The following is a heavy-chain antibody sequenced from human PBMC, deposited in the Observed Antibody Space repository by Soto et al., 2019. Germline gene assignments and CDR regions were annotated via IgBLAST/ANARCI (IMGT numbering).Heavy chain of an antibody. D-gene: IGHD3-10*01. J-gene: IGHJ5*02. CDR2: ISGSGGST. V-gene: IGHV3-23*01. CDR3: AKDAPMVRGVKRSPNWFDP. CDR1: GFTFSSYA. Sequence: EVQLLESGGGLVQPGGSLRLSCAASGFTFSSYAMSWVRQAPGKGLEWVSAISGSGGSTYYADSVKGRFTISRDNSKNTLYLQMNSRRAEDTAVYYCAKDAPMVRGVKRSPNWFDPWGQGTLVTVSS.